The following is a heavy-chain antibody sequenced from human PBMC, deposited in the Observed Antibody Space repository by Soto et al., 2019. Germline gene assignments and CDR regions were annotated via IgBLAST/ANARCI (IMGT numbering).Heavy chain of an antibody. D-gene: IGHD6-13*01. V-gene: IGHV1-18*01. CDR2: IGAYYGNT. CDR1: GFTFSSYW. J-gene: IGHJ5*02. CDR3: ARDLYSSSWYWFDP. Sequence: GSVKVSRKGSGFTFSSYWIRWVRQAPGQGLEWMGWIGAYYGNTNYAQKLQSRVTMTTDTSTSTAYMELRSLRSDDTAVYYCARDLYSSSWYWFDPWGQGTLVTVSS.